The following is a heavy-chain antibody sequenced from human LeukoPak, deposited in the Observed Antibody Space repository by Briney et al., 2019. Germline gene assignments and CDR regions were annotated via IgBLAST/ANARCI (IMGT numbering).Heavy chain of an antibody. CDR3: AREGPYSLGAFDI. CDR1: GGSISSSSYY. V-gene: IGHV4-39*02. D-gene: IGHD5-18*01. CDR2: IYYSGST. J-gene: IGHJ3*02. Sequence: PSETLSLTCTVSGGSISSSSYYWGWIRQPPGKGLEWIGSIYYSGSTYYNPSLKSRVTISVDTSKNQFSLKLSSVTAADTAVYYCAREGPYSLGAFDIWGQGTMVTVSS.